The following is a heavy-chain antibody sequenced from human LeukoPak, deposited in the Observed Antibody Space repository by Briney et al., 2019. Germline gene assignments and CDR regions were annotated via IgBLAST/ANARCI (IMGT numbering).Heavy chain of an antibody. CDR2: IYSGGNT. CDR3: ARGAYCRGDCYFGY. Sequence: GGSLRLSCAASGFTVTSNYMTWVRQAPGKGLEWVSVIYSGGNTYYAGSVKDRFTISRDNSKNTLYLQMNSLRAEDTAVYYCARGAYCRGDCYFGYWGQGTLVTVSS. D-gene: IGHD2-21*02. V-gene: IGHV3-53*01. CDR1: GFTVTSNY. J-gene: IGHJ4*02.